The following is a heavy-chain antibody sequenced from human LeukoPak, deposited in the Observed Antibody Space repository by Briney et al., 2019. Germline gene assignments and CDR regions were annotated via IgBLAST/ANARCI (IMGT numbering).Heavy chain of an antibody. Sequence: SETLSLTCTVSGGSISSGGYYWSWIRQHPGKGLEWIGYIYYSGSTYYNPSLMSRVTISVDTSKNQFSLKLSSVTAADTAVYYCARVVVGLYYFDYWGQGTLVTVSS. CDR2: IYYSGST. CDR3: ARVVVGLYYFDY. CDR1: GGSISSGGYY. D-gene: IGHD3-22*01. V-gene: IGHV4-31*03. J-gene: IGHJ4*02.